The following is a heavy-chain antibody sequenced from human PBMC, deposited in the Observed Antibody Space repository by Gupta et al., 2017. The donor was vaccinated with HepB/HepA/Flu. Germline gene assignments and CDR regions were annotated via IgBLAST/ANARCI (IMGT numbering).Heavy chain of an antibody. V-gene: IGHV3-23*01. CDR3: AKAEHIVVVTAISDDI. CDR1: GFTFSSYA. D-gene: IGHD2-21*02. Sequence: EVQLLESGGGLVQPGGSLRLSCAASGFTFSSYAMSWVRQAPGKGLEWVSAISGSGGSTYYADSVKGRFTISRDNSKNTLYLQMNSLRAEDTAVYYCAKAEHIVVVTAISDDIWGQGTMVTVSS. CDR2: ISGSGGST. J-gene: IGHJ3*02.